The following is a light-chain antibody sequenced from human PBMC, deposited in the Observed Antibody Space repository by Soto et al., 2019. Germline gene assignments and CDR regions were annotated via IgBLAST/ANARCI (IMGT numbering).Light chain of an antibody. V-gene: IGLV2-14*01. Sequence: QSALTQPASVSGSPGQSITISCTGTSSDVGTYNSVSWYQQRPGKAPKLMIYEVSSRPSGVSNRFSGSKSGSTASLTISGLQAEDEADYYCSSYTSGSTPYVFGTGTKLTVL. CDR1: SSDVGTYNS. CDR3: SSYTSGSTPYV. CDR2: EVS. J-gene: IGLJ1*01.